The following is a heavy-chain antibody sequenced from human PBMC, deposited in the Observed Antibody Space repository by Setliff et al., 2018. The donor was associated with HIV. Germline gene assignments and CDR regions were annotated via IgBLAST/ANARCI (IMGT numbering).Heavy chain of an antibody. CDR2: IYYSGST. CDR3: ARTSELGWAPFDY. CDR1: GGSISSSTYY. Sequence: TSETLSLTCTVSGGSISSSTYYWGWIRQPPGKGLEWIGSIYYSGSTYYNPSLKSRVTISVDTSKNQFSLKLSSVTAADTAVYYCARTSELGWAPFDYWGQGTLVTVSS. D-gene: IGHD7-27*01. J-gene: IGHJ4*02. V-gene: IGHV4-39*07.